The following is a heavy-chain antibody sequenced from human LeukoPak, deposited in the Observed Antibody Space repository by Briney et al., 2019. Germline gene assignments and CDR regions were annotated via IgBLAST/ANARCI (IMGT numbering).Heavy chain of an antibody. Sequence: SVKVSCKASGGTFSSYAISWVRQAPGQGLEWMGRIIPIFGIANYAQKFQGRVTITADKSTSTAYMELSSLRSEDTAVYYCARDQGPDETFDPWGQGTLVTVSS. V-gene: IGHV1-69*04. J-gene: IGHJ5*02. CDR3: ARDQGPDETFDP. CDR2: IIPIFGIA. CDR1: GGTFSSYA.